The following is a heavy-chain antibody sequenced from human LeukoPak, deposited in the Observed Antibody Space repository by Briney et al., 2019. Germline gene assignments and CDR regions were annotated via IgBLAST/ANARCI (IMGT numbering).Heavy chain of an antibody. CDR1: GSIFTSYW. CDR2: IDPSDSYT. CDR3: ASGVGATLDY. V-gene: IGHV5-10-1*01. D-gene: IGHD1-26*01. J-gene: IGHJ4*02. Sequence: GASLLISCQGSGSIFTSYWISWVRQLPGKGLEWMGRIDPSDSYTNYSPSFQGHVTISADKSISTAYLQWSSLKAPDTAMYYCASGVGATLDYWGQGTLVTVSS.